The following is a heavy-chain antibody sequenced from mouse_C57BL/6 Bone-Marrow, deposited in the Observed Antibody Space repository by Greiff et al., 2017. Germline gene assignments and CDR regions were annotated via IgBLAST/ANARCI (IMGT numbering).Heavy chain of an antibody. CDR2: IDPSDSYT. J-gene: IGHJ4*01. D-gene: IGHD2-5*01. Sequence: QVQLQQPGAELVMPGASVKLSCKASGYTFTSYWMHWVKQRPGQGLEWIGEIDPSDSYTNYNQKFKVKSTFTVDKSSITAYMQLSSLTSEDSAVYYCARDYSNYFYAMDYWGQGTSGTVSS. CDR1: GYTFTSYW. V-gene: IGHV1-69*01. CDR3: ARDYSNYFYAMDY.